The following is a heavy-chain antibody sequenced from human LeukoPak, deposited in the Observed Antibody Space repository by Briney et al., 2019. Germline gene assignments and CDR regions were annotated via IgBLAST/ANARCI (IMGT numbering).Heavy chain of an antibody. CDR3: ARVPGLRSYFDY. D-gene: IGHD3-3*01. V-gene: IGHV1-46*01. CDR1: GYTFTSYY. CDR2: INPSGGST. Sequence: ASVTVSFKASGYTFTSYYMHWVRQAPGQGVEWMGIINPSGGSTSYAQKFQGRVTMTRDMSTSPVYMELSSLRSGDTAVYYCARVPGLRSYFDYWGQGTLVTVSS. J-gene: IGHJ4*02.